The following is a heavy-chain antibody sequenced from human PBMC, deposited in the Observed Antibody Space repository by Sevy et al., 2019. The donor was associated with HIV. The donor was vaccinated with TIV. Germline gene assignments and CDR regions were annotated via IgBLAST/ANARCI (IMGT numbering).Heavy chain of an antibody. CDR1: GFKFDDYA. V-gene: IGHV3-9*01. Sequence: GGSLRLSCTASGFKFDDYAMHWVRQPPGKGLEWVSGITWDGGRTGYADSVKGRFIISRDNTKSSLDLQMNSLRAEDTALYYCAKDLRRGDILTGYLNYWGQGILVTVSS. J-gene: IGHJ4*02. D-gene: IGHD3-9*01. CDR2: ITWDGGRT. CDR3: AKDLRRGDILTGYLNY.